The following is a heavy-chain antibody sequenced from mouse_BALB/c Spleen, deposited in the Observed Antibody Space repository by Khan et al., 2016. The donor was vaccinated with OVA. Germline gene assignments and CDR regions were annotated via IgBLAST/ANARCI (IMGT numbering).Heavy chain of an antibody. V-gene: IGHV3-2*02. CDR1: GYSITSDYA. Sequence: EVQLQESGPGLVKPSQSLSLTCTVTGYSITSDYAWNWIRQFPGNKLEWMGYISYSGSTSYNPSLKSRIPITRDTPKNQFFLQLNSVTPEDTATYYCARSIMANWGQGTTLTVSS. CDR3: ARSIMAN. J-gene: IGHJ2*01. CDR2: ISYSGST.